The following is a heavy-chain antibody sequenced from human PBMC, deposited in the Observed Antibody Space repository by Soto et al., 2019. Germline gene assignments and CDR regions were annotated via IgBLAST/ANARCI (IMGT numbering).Heavy chain of an antibody. Sequence: SETLSLTCIVSGVSISYNYWNWIRQLPGKGLEWIAYMYYSGSTKYNPALKSRVTISGDTSKNQVSLRLTSVTAADTAVYYCARSSGTYGTLDYWGEGTLVTVSS. V-gene: IGHV4-59*01. CDR2: MYYSGST. CDR3: ARSSGTYGTLDY. CDR1: GVSISYNY. J-gene: IGHJ4*02. D-gene: IGHD1-26*01.